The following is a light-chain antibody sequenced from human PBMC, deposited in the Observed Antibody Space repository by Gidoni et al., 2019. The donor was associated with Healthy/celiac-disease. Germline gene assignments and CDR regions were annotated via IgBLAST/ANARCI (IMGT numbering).Light chain of an antibody. CDR1: QSVSSY. V-gene: IGKV3-11*01. J-gene: IGKJ5*01. CDR3: QQRSNWPPIT. CDR2: DAS. Sequence: EIVLTHSPATLSLSPGERATLSCRASQSVSSYLAWYQQNPGQAPRLLIYDASNRATGLPARFSGSGSGTDFTLTISSLEPEDFAVYYCQQRSNWPPITFGQGTRLEIK.